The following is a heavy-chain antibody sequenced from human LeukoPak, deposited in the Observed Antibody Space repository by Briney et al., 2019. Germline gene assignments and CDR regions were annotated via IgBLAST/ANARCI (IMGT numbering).Heavy chain of an antibody. J-gene: IGHJ4*02. CDR3: ARDQYNVIDS. D-gene: IGHD1-14*01. V-gene: IGHV1-3*01. CDR2: INAENGDT. CDR1: GYTLTELS. Sequence: WASVKVSCKVSGYTLTELSMHWVRQAPGQRPEWMGRINAENGDTKYSEKFQGRVTITTDTVASTSYMELSSLRSEDTAVYYCARDQYNVIDSWGQGTLVTVSS.